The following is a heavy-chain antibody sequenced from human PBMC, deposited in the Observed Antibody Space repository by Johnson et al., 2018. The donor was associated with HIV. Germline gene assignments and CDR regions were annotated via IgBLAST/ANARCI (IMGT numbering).Heavy chain of an antibody. CDR1: GLTVSNIY. V-gene: IGHV3-53*01. J-gene: IGHJ3*02. CDR2: IYSGGNT. Sequence: VQLVESGGGLMKPGGSLRLSCAASGLTVSNIYMSWVRQAPGKGLEWVSVIYSGGNTYYADSVKGRFTLSRDTSKNTLHLQMNSLRAEDTAVYYCAKDPPPNYNFWSGYPRSDAFDIWGQGTMVTVSS. D-gene: IGHD3-3*01. CDR3: AKDPPPNYNFWSGYPRSDAFDI.